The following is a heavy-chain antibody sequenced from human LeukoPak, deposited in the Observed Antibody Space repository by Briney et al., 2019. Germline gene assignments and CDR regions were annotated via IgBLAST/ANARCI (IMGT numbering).Heavy chain of an antibody. J-gene: IGHJ2*01. D-gene: IGHD1-7*01. Sequence: TGGSLRLSCAASGFTFSTYDMHWVRQVTGKDLEWVSAIGAAGDTYYPDSVKGRFTISRENVKNSLYLQMNSLRVEDTAVYYCARGWNSFWYFDFWGRGTQVTVSS. V-gene: IGHV3-13*01. CDR3: ARGWNSFWYFDF. CDR2: IGAAGDT. CDR1: GFTFSTYD.